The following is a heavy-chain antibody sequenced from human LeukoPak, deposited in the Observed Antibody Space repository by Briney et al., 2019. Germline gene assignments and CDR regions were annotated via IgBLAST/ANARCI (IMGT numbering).Heavy chain of an antibody. CDR2: ISYDGSNK. V-gene: IGHV3-30-3*01. CDR3: ARGSRFLEWLPSDY. Sequence: GGSLRLSCAASGFTFSSYAMHWVRQAPGKGLEWVAVISYDGSNKYYADSVKGRFTISRDNSKNTLYLQMNSLRAEDTAVYYCARGSRFLEWLPSDYWGQGTLVTVSS. J-gene: IGHJ4*02. CDR1: GFTFSSYA. D-gene: IGHD3-3*01.